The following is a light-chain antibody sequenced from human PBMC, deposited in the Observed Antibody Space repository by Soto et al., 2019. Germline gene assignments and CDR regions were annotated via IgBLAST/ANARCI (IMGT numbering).Light chain of an antibody. CDR1: SSNIGSTT. CDR2: NNN. V-gene: IGLV1-44*01. J-gene: IGLJ3*02. Sequence: QSVLTQPPSASGNPGQRVTIACSGSSSNIGSTTVKWYQQLPGTAPKLLISNNNQRPSGVPDRFSGSKSGTSASLAISGLQSEDEADYYCAAWDDSLNGVVFGGGTKLTVL. CDR3: AAWDDSLNGVV.